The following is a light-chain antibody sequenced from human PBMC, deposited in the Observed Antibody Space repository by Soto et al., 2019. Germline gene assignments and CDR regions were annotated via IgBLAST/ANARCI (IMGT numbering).Light chain of an antibody. J-gene: IGLJ3*02. Sequence: QSALTQPASVSGSPGQSITISCTGTSSDVGGYDHVSWYQQHPGKAPKLIIYDVTVRPSGISPRFSGSKSDNTASLAVSGLQPEDEADYYCSSYTNKDTLVFGGGTKDTVL. CDR3: SSYTNKDTLV. CDR1: SSDVGGYDH. CDR2: DVT. V-gene: IGLV2-14*03.